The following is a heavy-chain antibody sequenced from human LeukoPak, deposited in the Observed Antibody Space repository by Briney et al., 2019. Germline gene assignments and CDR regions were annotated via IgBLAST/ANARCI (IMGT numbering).Heavy chain of an antibody. CDR1: GGSISSSSHY. CDR2: IYYSGST. D-gene: IGHD3-16*01. Sequence: SETLSLTCTVSGGSISSSSHYWGWIRQPPGKGLEWSGIIYYSGSTYYNPSLKSRVTISVDTSKNQFSLKLTSVTAADTAVYYCARLRSYYDGMDVWGQGTTVTVSS. J-gene: IGHJ6*02. V-gene: IGHV4-39*01. CDR3: ARLRSYYDGMDV.